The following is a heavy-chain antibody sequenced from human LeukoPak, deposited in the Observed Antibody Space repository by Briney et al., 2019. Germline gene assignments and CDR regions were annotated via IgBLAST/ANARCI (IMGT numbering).Heavy chain of an antibody. CDR2: IWYDGSNK. CDR1: GFTFSSYG. V-gene: IGHV3-33*06. CDR3: AKALPEIYYGSSGYYSLGY. D-gene: IGHD3-22*01. J-gene: IGHJ4*02. Sequence: PGGSLRLSCAASGFTFSSYGMHWVRQAPGKGLEWVAVIWYDGSNKYYADSVKGRFTISRDNSKNTLYLQMNSLRAEDTAVYYCAKALPEIYYGSSGYYSLGYWGQGTLVTVSS.